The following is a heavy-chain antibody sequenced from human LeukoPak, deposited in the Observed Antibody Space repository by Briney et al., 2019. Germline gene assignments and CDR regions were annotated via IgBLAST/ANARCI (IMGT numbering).Heavy chain of an antibody. CDR3: ARDRRSYDFWSGYYTGKVSNWFDP. Sequence: GGSLRLSCAASGFTFSSYSMNWVRQAPGKGLEWVSSISSSSSYIYYADSVKGRFTISRDNAKNSLYLQMNSLRAEDTAVYYCARDRRSYDFWSGYYTGKVSNWFDPWGQGTLVTVSS. CDR2: ISSSSSYI. J-gene: IGHJ5*02. D-gene: IGHD3-3*01. CDR1: GFTFSSYS. V-gene: IGHV3-21*01.